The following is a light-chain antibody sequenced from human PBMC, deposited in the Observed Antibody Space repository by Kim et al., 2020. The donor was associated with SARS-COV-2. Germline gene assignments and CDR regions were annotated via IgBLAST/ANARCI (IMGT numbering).Light chain of an antibody. V-gene: IGLV2-14*03. CDR2: DVN. J-gene: IGLJ2*01. CDR1: SSDVGDNNN. Sequence: QTINISCTKSSSDVGDNNNVSCYQQHPGKAPQLMNYDVNKRPSGFSNRFSGTKSGNTASLTISGLQAEDEADYYCSSYTGSSTHVFGGGTQLTVL. CDR3: SSYTGSSTHV.